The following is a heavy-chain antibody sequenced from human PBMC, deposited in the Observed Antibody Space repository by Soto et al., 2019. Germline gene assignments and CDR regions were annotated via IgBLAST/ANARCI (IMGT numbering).Heavy chain of an antibody. CDR3: ASGTIYHSYGMDV. V-gene: IGHV4-59*03. CDR2: IHNGGST. J-gene: IGHJ6*02. D-gene: IGHD2-2*01. CDR1: GGSISDHY. Sequence: PSETLSLTCTVSGGSISDHYYMWIRQSPGKGLEYIGYIHNGGSTNYNPSLKSRVIISVDTSKNQFSLKLTSVTVADTAVYYCASGTIYHSYGMDVWGQGKMVTVSS.